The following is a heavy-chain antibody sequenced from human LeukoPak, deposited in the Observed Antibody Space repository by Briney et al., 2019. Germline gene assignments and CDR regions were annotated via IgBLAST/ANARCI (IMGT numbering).Heavy chain of an antibody. CDR2: MNPSGSMT. D-gene: IGHD3-3*01. CDR3: ARDPTVITSSRITIFGGVKSPHNWFDP. Sequence: WASVKVSCKASGYTFSSYYIHWVRQAPGQGLEWMGIMNPSGSMTTYAQKFQGRVTMTTDTSTSTVYMELSSLRSEDTAVYYCARDPTVITSSRITIFGGVKSPHNWFDPWGQGTLVTVSS. J-gene: IGHJ5*02. V-gene: IGHV1-46*01. CDR1: GYTFSSYY.